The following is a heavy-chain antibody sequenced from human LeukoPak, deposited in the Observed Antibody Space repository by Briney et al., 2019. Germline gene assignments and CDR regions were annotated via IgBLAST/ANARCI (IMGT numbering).Heavy chain of an antibody. J-gene: IGHJ4*02. CDR1: GFTFSDYA. CDR3: TKDRWLDYSSSSRPFDH. D-gene: IGHD6-6*01. V-gene: IGHV3-23*01. Sequence: PGGSLRLSCAASGFTFSDYAMNWVRQAPGKGLEWVSGISNSDGSTYYADSVKGRFTISRDNSKNTLYLQMNSLRAEDTAVYYCTKDRWLDYSSSSRPFDHWGQGTRVTVSS. CDR2: ISNSDGST.